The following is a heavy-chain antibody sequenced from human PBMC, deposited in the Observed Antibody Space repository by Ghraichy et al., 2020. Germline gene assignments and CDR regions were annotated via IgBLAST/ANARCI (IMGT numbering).Heavy chain of an antibody. CDR2: INHSGST. V-gene: IGHV4-34*01. Sequence: SETLSLTCAVYGGSFSGYYWSWIRQPPGKGLEWIGEINHSGSTNYNPSLKSRVTISVDTSKNQFSLKLSSVTAADTAVYYCARGFRRGYSYGSNTDLDYWGQGTLVTVSS. J-gene: IGHJ4*02. CDR1: GGSFSGYY. CDR3: ARGFRRGYSYGSNTDLDY. D-gene: IGHD5-18*01.